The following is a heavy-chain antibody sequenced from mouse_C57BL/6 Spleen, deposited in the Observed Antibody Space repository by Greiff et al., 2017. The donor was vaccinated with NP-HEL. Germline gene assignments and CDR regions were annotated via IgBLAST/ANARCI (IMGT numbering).Heavy chain of an antibody. CDR2: IDPSDSYT. D-gene: IGHD1-1*01. J-gene: IGHJ2*01. V-gene: IGHV1-69*01. CDR3: ARGGYYGSSFFDY. Sequence: QVQLQQPGAELVMPGASVKLSCKASGYTFTSYWMHWVKQRPGQGLEWIGEIDPSDSYTNYNQKFKGKSTLTVDKSSSPAYMQLSSLTSEDSAVYYCARGGYYGSSFFDYWGQGTTLTVSS. CDR1: GYTFTSYW.